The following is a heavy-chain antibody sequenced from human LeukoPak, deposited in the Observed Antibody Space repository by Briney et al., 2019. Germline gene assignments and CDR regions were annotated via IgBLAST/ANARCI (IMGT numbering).Heavy chain of an antibody. CDR1: GYTFTNYG. CDR2: TIPMFGSA. D-gene: IGHD2-15*01. CDR3: ARVGRSRGSLPNSYYYMDV. J-gene: IGHJ6*03. Sequence: GASVKVSCKSSGYTFTNYGISWVRQAPGQGLEWMGGTIPMFGSANYAQKFQGRVTITTDQTTTTAYMELSSLSSEDTAVYYCARVGRSRGSLPNSYYYMDVWGKGTTVTVSS. V-gene: IGHV1-69*05.